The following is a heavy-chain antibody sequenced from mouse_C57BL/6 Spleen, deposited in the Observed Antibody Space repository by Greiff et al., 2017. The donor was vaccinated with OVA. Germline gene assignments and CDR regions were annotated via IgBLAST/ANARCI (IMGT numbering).Heavy chain of an antibody. D-gene: IGHD1-1*01. CDR1: GYTFTSYG. V-gene: IGHV1-81*01. Sequence: VQLQQSGAELARPGASVKLSCKASGYTFTSYGISWVKQRTGQGLEWIGEIYPRSGNTYYNEKFKGKATLTADKSSSTAYMELRRLTSEDSAFYFCAPITTVVATNYWGQGTTLTVSS. CDR2: IYPRSGNT. CDR3: APITTVVATNY. J-gene: IGHJ2*01.